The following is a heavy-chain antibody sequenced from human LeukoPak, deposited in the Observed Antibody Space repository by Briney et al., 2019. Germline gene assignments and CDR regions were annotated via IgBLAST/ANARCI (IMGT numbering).Heavy chain of an antibody. CDR3: ARDRSYYDSLDY. J-gene: IGHJ4*02. CDR1: GFTFSSYS. D-gene: IGHD3-22*01. Sequence: PRGSLRLSCAASGFTFSSYSMNWVRQAPGKGLEWVSSISSSSSYIYYADSVKGRFTISRDNAKNSLYLQMNSLRAEDTAVYYCARDRSYYDSLDYWGQGTLVTVSS. CDR2: ISSSSSYI. V-gene: IGHV3-21*01.